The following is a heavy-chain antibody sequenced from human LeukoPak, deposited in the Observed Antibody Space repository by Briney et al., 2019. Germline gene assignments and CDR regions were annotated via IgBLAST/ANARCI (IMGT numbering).Heavy chain of an antibody. CDR2: INPNSGGT. CDR1: GYTFTGYY. J-gene: IGHJ4*02. Sequence: ASVTVSYKASGYTFTGYYMQWVRQAPGQGLEWMGWINPNSGGTNYAQKFQGRVTMTRDTSISTAYMELSRLRSDDTAVYYCARDGYYYGSGSSNFDYWGQGTLVTVSS. V-gene: IGHV1-2*02. CDR3: ARDGYYYGSGSSNFDY. D-gene: IGHD3-10*01.